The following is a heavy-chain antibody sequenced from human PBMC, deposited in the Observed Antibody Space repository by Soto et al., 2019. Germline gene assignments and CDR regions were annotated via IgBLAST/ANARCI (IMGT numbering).Heavy chain of an antibody. V-gene: IGHV3-48*01. Sequence: EVQLVESGGGLVQPGGSLRLSCAASGFTFSSYSMNWVRQAPGKGLEWVSYISSSSSSIYYADSVKGRFTISRDNAKNAQYLQMICLRTEDTTAYYCAIAFPAKASGYSHTFDYWGQGTLVTISS. CDR3: AIAFPAKASGYSHTFDY. D-gene: IGHD3-3*01. CDR2: ISSSSSSI. CDR1: GFTFSSYS. J-gene: IGHJ4*02.